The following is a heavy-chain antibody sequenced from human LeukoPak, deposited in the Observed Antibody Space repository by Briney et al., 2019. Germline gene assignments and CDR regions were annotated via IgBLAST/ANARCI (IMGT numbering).Heavy chain of an antibody. Sequence: PGRPLRLSCAASGFTFTSYVMTWVRQAPGKGLDWVSGISVSGDSTYYADSVKDRFTVSRDNSKNTLYLQMNSLGAEDTAMYFCATGYYGSSGYYYFDHWGQGALVTVSS. CDR2: ISVSGDST. CDR3: ATGYYGSSGYYYFDH. CDR1: GFTFTSYV. V-gene: IGHV3-23*01. J-gene: IGHJ4*02. D-gene: IGHD3-22*01.